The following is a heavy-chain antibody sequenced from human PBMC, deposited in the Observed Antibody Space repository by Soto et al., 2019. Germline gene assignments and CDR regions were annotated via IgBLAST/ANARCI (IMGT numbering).Heavy chain of an antibody. V-gene: IGHV3-23*01. D-gene: IGHD6-13*01. Sequence: EVQLLESGGGLVQPGGSLRLSCAASGFTFSTYAMSWVRQAPGKGLEWVSKIIHSGDSTYYADSVEGWFTVSRDNSMNTVYLQMPSLRAEDTGVYYCATGQQLGYWGQGTLVTVSS. CDR1: GFTFSTYA. CDR2: IIHSGDST. J-gene: IGHJ4*02. CDR3: ATGQQLGY.